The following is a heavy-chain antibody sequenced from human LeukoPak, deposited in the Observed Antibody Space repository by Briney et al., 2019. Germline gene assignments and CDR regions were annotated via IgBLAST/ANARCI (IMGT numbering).Heavy chain of an antibody. Sequence: SGPTLVNPTQTLTLTCTFSGFSLSTCGVGLGWIRQPPGKALEWLALIYWNDDKRYSPSLKSRLTITKDTSKNQVVLTMTNMDPVDTATYYCARSVYYYDSSGYYPLADYWGQGTLVTVSS. CDR1: GFSLSTCGVG. V-gene: IGHV2-5*01. CDR3: ARSVYYYDSSGYYPLADY. D-gene: IGHD3-22*01. J-gene: IGHJ4*02. CDR2: IYWNDDK.